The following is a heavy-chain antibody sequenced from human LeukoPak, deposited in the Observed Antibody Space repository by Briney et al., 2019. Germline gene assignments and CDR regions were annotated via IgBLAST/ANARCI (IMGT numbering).Heavy chain of an antibody. CDR1: GGSISSYY. CDR3: ARAVVVVAATGWFDP. CDR2: IYYSGST. V-gene: IGHV4-59*01. D-gene: IGHD2-15*01. J-gene: IGHJ5*02. Sequence: SETLSLTCTVSGGSISSYYWSWIRQPPGKGLGWIGYIYYSGSTDYNPSLKSRVTISVDTSKNQFSLKLSSVTAADTAVYYCARAVVVVAATGWFDPWGQGTLVTVSS.